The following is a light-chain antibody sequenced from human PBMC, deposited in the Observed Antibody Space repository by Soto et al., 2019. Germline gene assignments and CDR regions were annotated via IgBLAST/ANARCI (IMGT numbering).Light chain of an antibody. J-gene: IGKJ1*01. CDR1: QSVSFN. CDR3: MQGSYWPWT. CDR2: SAS. V-gene: IGKV3-15*01. Sequence: EIVMTQSPATLSVSPGERATLSCRASQSVSFNLAWYQQKPGQAPRLLIYSASIRDSGVPDRFSGSGSGTDFTLKISRVETEDVGVYYCMQGSYWPWTFGQGTKVDIK.